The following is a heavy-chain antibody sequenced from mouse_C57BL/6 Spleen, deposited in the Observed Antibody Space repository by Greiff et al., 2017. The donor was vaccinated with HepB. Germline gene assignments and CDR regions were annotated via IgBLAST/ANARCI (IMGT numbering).Heavy chain of an antibody. J-gene: IGHJ4*01. CDR3: AKWGYSNYDAMDY. V-gene: IGHV2-5*01. CDR1: GFSLTSYG. D-gene: IGHD2-5*01. Sequence: QVQLKESGPGLVQPSQSLSITCTVSGFSLTSYGVHWVRQSPGKGLEWLGVIWRGGSTDYNAAFMSRLSITKDNSKSQVFFKMNSLQADDTAIYYCAKWGYSNYDAMDYWGQGTSVTVSS. CDR2: IWRGGST.